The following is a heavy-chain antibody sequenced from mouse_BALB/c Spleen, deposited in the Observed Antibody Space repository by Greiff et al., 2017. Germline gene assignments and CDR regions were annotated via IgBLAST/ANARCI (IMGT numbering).Heavy chain of an antibody. V-gene: IGHV7-3*02. CDR1: GFTFTDYY. D-gene: IGHD2-14*01. Sequence: EVNLVESGGGLVQPGGSLRLSCATSGFTFTDYYMSWVRQPPGKTLEWLGFIRNKANGYTTEYSASVKGRFTISRDNSQSILYLQMNTLRAEDSATFYCARDRYGDAMDYWGQGTSATVSS. CDR3: ARDRYGDAMDY. J-gene: IGHJ4*01. CDR2: IRNKANGYTT.